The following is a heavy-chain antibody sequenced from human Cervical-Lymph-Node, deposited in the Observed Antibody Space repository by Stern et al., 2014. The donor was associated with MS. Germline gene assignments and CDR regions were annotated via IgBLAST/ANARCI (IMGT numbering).Heavy chain of an antibody. Sequence: QVQLVESGAEVKKPGASVKISCKASGYAFTSYYIHWVRQAPGQGLEWMGLINPSGGSATYAQRFQGRLTMTRDTSTSTVYMELSSLRYEDTAVYYCAKDCGRSGDRDFWGKGTLVTVSS. D-gene: IGHD1-14*01. J-gene: IGHJ4*02. V-gene: IGHV1-46*01. CDR2: INPSGGSA. CDR1: GYAFTSYY. CDR3: AKDCGRSGDRDF.